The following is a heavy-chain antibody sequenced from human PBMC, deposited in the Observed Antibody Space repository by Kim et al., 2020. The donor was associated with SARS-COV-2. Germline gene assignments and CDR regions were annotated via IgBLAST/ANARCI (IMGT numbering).Heavy chain of an antibody. J-gene: IGHJ4*02. CDR2: FIPIFGTA. Sequence: SVKVSCKASGGTFSSYAISWVRQAPGQGLEWMGGFIPIFGTANYAQKFQGRVTTTANESTSTAYMELSSLRSGDTAVYYCARKHLEVGAIDYWGQGTLVTVSS. CDR3: ARKHLEVGAIDY. CDR1: GGTFSSYA. D-gene: IGHD1-26*01. V-gene: IGHV1-69*13.